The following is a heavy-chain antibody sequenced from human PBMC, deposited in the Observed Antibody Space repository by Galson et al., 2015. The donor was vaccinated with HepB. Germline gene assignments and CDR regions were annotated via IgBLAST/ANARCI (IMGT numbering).Heavy chain of an antibody. CDR1: GFTFSDYY. J-gene: IGHJ6*03. V-gene: IGHV3-11*01. CDR3: ARAPQKEGDFWSPYYYYMDV. CDR2: ISSSGSTI. D-gene: IGHD3-3*01. Sequence: SLRLSCAASGFTFSDYYMSWIRQAPGKGLEWVSYISSSGSTIYYADSVKGRFTISRDNAKNSLYLQMNSLRAEDTAVYYCARAPQKEGDFWSPYYYYMDVWGKGTTVTVSS.